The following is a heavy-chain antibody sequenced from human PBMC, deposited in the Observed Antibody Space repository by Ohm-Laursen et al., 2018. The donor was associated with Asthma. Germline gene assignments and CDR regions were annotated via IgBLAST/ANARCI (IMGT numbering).Heavy chain of an antibody. Sequence: GSLRLSCTASGFTFSTYAMNWVRQAPGKGLEWVSAIYSGGTTYYADSVRGRFTISRDNSKNTLYLQMNSLRSEDTAVYYCARGSLLNWNALYYFDYWGQGTLVTVSS. V-gene: IGHV3-53*05. CDR1: GFTFSTYA. J-gene: IGHJ4*02. CDR3: ARGSLLNWNALYYFDY. D-gene: IGHD1-1*01. CDR2: IYSGGTT.